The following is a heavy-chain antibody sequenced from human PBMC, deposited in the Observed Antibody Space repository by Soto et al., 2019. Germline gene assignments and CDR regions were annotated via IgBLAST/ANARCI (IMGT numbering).Heavy chain of an antibody. CDR2: ISSSSSYI. CDR3: ARVVAATLGAYDY. V-gene: IGHV3-21*01. CDR1: GFTFSSYS. D-gene: IGHD2-15*01. J-gene: IGHJ4*02. Sequence: EVQLVESGGGLVKPGGSLRLSCAASGFTFSSYSMNWVRQAPGKGLEWVSSISSSSSYIYYADSVEGRFTISRDNAKNSLYLQMNSLRAEDTAVYYCARVVAATLGAYDYWGQGTLVTVSS.